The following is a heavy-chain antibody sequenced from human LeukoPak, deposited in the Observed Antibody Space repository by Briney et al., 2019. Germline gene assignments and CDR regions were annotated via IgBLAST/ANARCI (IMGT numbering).Heavy chain of an antibody. J-gene: IGHJ5*02. D-gene: IGHD5-18*01. CDR3: ARMDTAMVEGP. CDR2: INHSGST. V-gene: IGHV4-34*01. CDR1: GGSFSGYY. Sequence: SETLSLTCAVYGGSFSGYYWSWVRQPPGKGLEWIGEINHSGSTNYNPSLKSRVTISVETSKNQFSLQLSSVTAADTAVYFCARMDTAMVEGPWGQGTLVTVSS.